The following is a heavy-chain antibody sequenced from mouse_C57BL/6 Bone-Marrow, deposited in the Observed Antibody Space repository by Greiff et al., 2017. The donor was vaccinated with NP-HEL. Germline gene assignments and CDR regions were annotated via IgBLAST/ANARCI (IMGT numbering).Heavy chain of an antibody. CDR1: GYTFTDYY. Sequence: EVQLQQSGPELVKPGASVKISCKASGYTFTDYYMNWVKQSHGKSLEWIGDINPNNGGTSYNQKFKGKATLTVDKSSSTAYMELRSLTSEDSAVYYCARGYLRAFDYWGQGTTLTGSS. V-gene: IGHV1-26*01. J-gene: IGHJ2*01. CDR3: ARGYLRAFDY. CDR2: INPNNGGT. D-gene: IGHD2-3*01.